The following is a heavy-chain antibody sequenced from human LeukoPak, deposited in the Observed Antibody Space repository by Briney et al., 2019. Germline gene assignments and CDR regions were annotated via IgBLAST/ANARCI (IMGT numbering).Heavy chain of an antibody. CDR3: ARHTTSGWYQVVY. CDR1: GGSFSGYY. J-gene: IGHJ4*02. D-gene: IGHD6-19*01. CDR2: IYYSGST. Sequence: SETLSLTCAVYGGSFSGYYWSWIRQPPGKGLEWIGYIYYSGSTNYNPSLKSRVTMSVDTSKNQFSLKLSSVTAADTAVYYCARHTTSGWYQVVYWGQGTLVTVSS. V-gene: IGHV4-59*01.